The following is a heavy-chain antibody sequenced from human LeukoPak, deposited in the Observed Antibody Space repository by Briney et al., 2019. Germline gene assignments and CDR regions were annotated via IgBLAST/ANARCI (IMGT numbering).Heavy chain of an antibody. J-gene: IGHJ3*02. CDR1: GGSFSGYY. Sequence: SETLSLTCAVYGGSFSGYYWSWIRQPPGKGLEWIGEINHSGSTNYNPSLKSRVTISVDTSKNQFSLKLSSVTAADTAVYYCARGRRVLELLLSGGDAFDIWGQGTMVTVSS. D-gene: IGHD3-3*01. CDR3: ARGRRVLELLLSGGDAFDI. CDR2: INHSGST. V-gene: IGHV4-34*01.